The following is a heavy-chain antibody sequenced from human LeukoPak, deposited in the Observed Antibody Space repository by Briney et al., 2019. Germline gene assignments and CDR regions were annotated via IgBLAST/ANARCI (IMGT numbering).Heavy chain of an antibody. CDR1: GGSISSGSYY. Sequence: SETLSLTCTVSGGSISSGSYYWSWIRQPAGKGLEWIGRIYTSGSTNYNPSLKSRVTISVDASKNQFSLKLSSVRGTDTAVYYCARGEAVTTLYFDYWGQGTLVTVSS. D-gene: IGHD4-17*01. J-gene: IGHJ4*02. CDR2: IYTSGST. CDR3: ARGEAVTTLYFDY. V-gene: IGHV4-61*02.